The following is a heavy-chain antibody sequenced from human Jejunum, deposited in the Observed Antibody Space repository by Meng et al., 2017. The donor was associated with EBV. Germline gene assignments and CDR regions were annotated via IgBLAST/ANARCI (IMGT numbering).Heavy chain of an antibody. CDR2: ISSSGTTI. CDR1: GFNFSDYY. V-gene: IGHV3-11*01. J-gene: IGHJ5*02. D-gene: IGHD4-17*01. CDR3: ARGAVLSLRSQFDP. Sequence: GKLVESGGGLGRPGGSLRLSCAASGFNFSDYYMSWFRQAPGRGLEWVSYISSSGTTIFYADSVQGRFTISRDNAKNSVFLQMRSLTVEDTAVYYCARGAVLSLRSQFDPWGQGTLVTVSS.